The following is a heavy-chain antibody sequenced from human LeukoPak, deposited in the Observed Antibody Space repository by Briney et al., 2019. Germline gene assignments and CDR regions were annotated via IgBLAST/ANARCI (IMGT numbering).Heavy chain of an antibody. J-gene: IGHJ5*01. V-gene: IGHV3-30*03. D-gene: IGHD3-22*01. CDR2: APHDRSSP. CDR1: GFRFNSHH. CDR3: VSHYYDDSAPDS. Sequence: PGGSLRLSCAVSGFRFNSHHMHWVRQAPNKGLEWVAVAPHDRSSPSHAASVNGRFTISRDNSENTLYLQMHGLRAGDTAVYYCVSHYYDDSAPDSWGQGTLVAVSS.